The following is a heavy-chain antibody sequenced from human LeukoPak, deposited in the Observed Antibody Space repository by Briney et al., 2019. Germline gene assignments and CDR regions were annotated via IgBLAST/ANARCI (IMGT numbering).Heavy chain of an antibody. CDR1: GYTFTSYG. J-gene: IGHJ4*02. D-gene: IGHD2-15*01. CDR3: ARESLVVDY. V-gene: IGHV1-18*01. CDR2: ISAYNGNT. Sequence: GASVTVSCKASGYTFTSYGISWVRPAPGQGLEWMGWISAYNGNTNYAQKLHGRVTMTTDTSTSTAYMELRRLRSDDTALYYCARESLVVDYWGQGTLVTVS.